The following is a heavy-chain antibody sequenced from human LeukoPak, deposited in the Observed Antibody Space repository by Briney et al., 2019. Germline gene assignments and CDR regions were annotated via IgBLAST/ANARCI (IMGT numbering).Heavy chain of an antibody. CDR3: ARSQSLGY. CDR2: IKHDESDK. V-gene: IGHV3-7*04. Sequence: GGSLRLSCAASGFTFSSYWMSWVRQAPGKGLEWVANIKHDESDKYYVDSVKGRFTISRDNAENSLYLQMNSLRAEDTAMYYCARSQSLGYWGQGTLVTVSS. CDR1: GFTFSSYW. J-gene: IGHJ4*02.